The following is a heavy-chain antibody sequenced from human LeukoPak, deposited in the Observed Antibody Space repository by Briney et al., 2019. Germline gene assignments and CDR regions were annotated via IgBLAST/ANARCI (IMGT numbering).Heavy chain of an antibody. J-gene: IGHJ4*02. Sequence: GGSLRLSCAASGFTFSSYWVHWVRQAPGKGLLWVSRINSDGSSTSYADSVKGRFTISRDNAKNTLYLQMNSLRAEDTAVYYCARRIAAAAAPYYFDYWGQGTLVTVSS. V-gene: IGHV3-74*01. CDR1: GFTFSSYW. CDR3: ARRIAAAAAPYYFDY. D-gene: IGHD6-13*01. CDR2: INSDGSST.